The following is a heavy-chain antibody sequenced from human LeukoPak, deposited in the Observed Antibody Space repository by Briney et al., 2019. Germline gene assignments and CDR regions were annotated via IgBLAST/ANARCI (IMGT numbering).Heavy chain of an antibody. Sequence: ASVKVSCKASGYTFTSYYMHWVRQAPGQGLEWMGIINPSGGSTSYAQKFQGRVTMTRDMSTSTVYMELSSLRSEDTAVYYCARDAYDFWSGYYGYYYYMGVWGKGTTVTVSS. V-gene: IGHV1-46*01. J-gene: IGHJ6*03. CDR1: GYTFTSYY. CDR3: ARDAYDFWSGYYGYYYYMGV. D-gene: IGHD3-3*01. CDR2: INPSGGST.